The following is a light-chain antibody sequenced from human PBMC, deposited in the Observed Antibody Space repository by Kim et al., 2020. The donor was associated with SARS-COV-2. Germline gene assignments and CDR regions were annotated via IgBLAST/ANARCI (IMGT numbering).Light chain of an antibody. Sequence: EIVMTQSPATLSVSPGERATLSFRSSQSVSTKLAWYQQKPGQAPRLLIYGASTRATGIPARFSGSGSGTEFTLTISSLQSEDFAVYYCQQYNNWPPLTFGGGTKLEI. CDR3: QQYNNWPPLT. J-gene: IGKJ4*01. V-gene: IGKV3-15*01. CDR1: QSVSTK. CDR2: GAS.